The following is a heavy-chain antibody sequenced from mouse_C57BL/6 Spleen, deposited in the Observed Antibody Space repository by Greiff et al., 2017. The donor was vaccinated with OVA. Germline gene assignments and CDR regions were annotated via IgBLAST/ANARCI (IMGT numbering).Heavy chain of an antibody. CDR2: INPSSGYT. CDR1: GYTFTSYT. V-gene: IGHV1-4*01. D-gene: IGHD1-1*01. J-gene: IGHJ1*03. CDR3: ARGGTTVVEGYFDV. Sequence: VQGQESGAELARPGASVKMSCKASGYTFTSYTMHWVKQRPGQGLEWIGYINPSSGYTKYNHTVKDKATLTADKSSSTAYMQLSSLTSEDSAVYYCARGGTTVVEGYFDVWGTGTTVTVSS.